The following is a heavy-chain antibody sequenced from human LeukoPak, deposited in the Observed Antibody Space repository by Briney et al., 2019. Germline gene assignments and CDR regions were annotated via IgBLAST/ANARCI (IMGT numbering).Heavy chain of an antibody. Sequence: GGSLRLSCAASGFTFSSYGMHWVRQAPGKGLEGVAFIRYDGSNKYYADSVKGRFTISRDNSKNTLYLQMNSLRAEDTAVYYCAKVPRPDGGNSPYWGQGTLVTVSS. V-gene: IGHV3-30*02. J-gene: IGHJ4*02. CDR1: GFTFSSYG. D-gene: IGHD4-23*01. CDR2: IRYDGSNK. CDR3: AKVPRPDGGNSPY.